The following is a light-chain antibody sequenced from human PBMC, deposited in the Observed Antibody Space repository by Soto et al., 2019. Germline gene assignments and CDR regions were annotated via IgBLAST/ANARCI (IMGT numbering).Light chain of an antibody. V-gene: IGLV1-51*01. CDR1: SSNIGNNY. J-gene: IGLJ3*02. Sequence: QSVLTQPPSVSAAPGQTVTISCSGSSSNIGNNYVSWYQQVPGTAPKLVIYDNNKRPSGIPDRFSGSKSGTSATLGITGLLSGDEADYYCGTWDGSLSSSWVFGGGTKLTVL. CDR3: GTWDGSLSSSWV. CDR2: DNN.